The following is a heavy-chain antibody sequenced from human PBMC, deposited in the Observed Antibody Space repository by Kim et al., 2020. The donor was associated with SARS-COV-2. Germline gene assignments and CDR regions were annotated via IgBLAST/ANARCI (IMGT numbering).Heavy chain of an antibody. D-gene: IGHD2-15*01. V-gene: IGHV3-23*01. CDR3: GKCRGGNCRDYYFDY. CDR2: IIDSGSSA. J-gene: IGHJ4*02. CDR1: GFTFSSYG. Sequence: GGSLRLSCAASGFTFSSYGMSWVRQAPGKGLEWVSGIIDSGSSANYIDSVKGRFTISRDNSKNTVYLQMNSLRVEDRAVYYCGKCRGGNCRDYYFDYWGQETLGTVST.